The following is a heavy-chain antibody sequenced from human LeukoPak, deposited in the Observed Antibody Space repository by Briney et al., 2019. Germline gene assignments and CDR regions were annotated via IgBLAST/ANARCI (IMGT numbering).Heavy chain of an antibody. CDR3: ARLSVTMVRGVIPSPPDD. J-gene: IGHJ4*02. CDR1: GYSFTTYW. V-gene: IGHV5-10-1*01. D-gene: IGHD3-10*01. CDR2: IDPSDSYT. Sequence: GRSLKISCKGSGYSFTTYWISWVRQMPGKGLEWMGRIDPSDSYTNYSPSFQGHVTISADKSISTAYQQWSSLKVSDTAMYYCARLSVTMVRGVIPSPPDDWGRGTLVTVSS.